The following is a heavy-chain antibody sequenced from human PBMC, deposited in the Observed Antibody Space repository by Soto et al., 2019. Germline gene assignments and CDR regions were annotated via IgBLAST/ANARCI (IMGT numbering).Heavy chain of an antibody. CDR2: IYTSGNT. D-gene: IGHD1-7*01. CDR1: GGSLISYH. V-gene: IGHV4-4*07. CDR3: ARESGDNWDYEAY. Sequence: SATLYLKCTVSGGSLISYHWSWIRQYAGKGLEWIGRIYTSGNTHYNPSLKSRVTVSIDTSKNQFFLTVNSVTAADSAVYYCARESGDNWDYEAYWGQGTPVTVSS. J-gene: IGHJ4*02.